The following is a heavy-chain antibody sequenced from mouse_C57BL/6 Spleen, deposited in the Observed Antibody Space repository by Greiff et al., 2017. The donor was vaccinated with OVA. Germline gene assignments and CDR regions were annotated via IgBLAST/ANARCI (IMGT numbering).Heavy chain of an antibody. D-gene: IGHD2-3*01. V-gene: IGHV5-17*01. J-gene: IGHJ2*01. CDR3: ASSPWLLRLPDY. CDR1: GFTFSDYG. Sequence: EVQLVESGGGLVKPGGSLKLSCAASGFTFSDYGMHWVRQAPEKGLEWVAYISSGSSTIYYADTVKGRFTISRDNAKNTLFLQMTSLRSEDTAMYYCASSPWLLRLPDYWGQGTTLTVSS. CDR2: ISSGSSTI.